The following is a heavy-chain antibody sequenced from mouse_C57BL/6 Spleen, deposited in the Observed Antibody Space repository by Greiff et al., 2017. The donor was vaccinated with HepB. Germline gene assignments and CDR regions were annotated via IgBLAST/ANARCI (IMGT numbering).Heavy chain of an antibody. CDR1: GFTFSSYA. D-gene: IGHD1-1*01. J-gene: IGHJ1*03. CDR3: AREATVVARGYFDV. CDR2: ISDGGSYT. V-gene: IGHV5-4*01. Sequence: EVQRVESGGGLVKPGGSLKLSCAASGFTFSSYAMSWVRQTPEKRLEWVATISDGGSYTYYPDNVKGRFTISRDNAKNNLYLQMSHLKSEDTAMYYCAREATVVARGYFDVWGTGTTVTVSS.